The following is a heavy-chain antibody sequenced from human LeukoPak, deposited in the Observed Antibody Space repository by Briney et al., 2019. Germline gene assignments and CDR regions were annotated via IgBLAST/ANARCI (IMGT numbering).Heavy chain of an antibody. CDR2: IYHGGST. V-gene: IGHV4-30-2*01. D-gene: IGHD3-16*01. CDR3: ARGVLWSMYYFDY. J-gene: IGHJ4*02. Sequence: SETLSLTCSVSGDSISSGGYYWSWIRQPPGKGLEWIGYIYHGGSTYYNPSLKSRVTISVDGSKNQFSLKLSSVTAADTAVYYCARGVLWSMYYFDYWGQGTLVTVSS. CDR1: GDSISSGGYY.